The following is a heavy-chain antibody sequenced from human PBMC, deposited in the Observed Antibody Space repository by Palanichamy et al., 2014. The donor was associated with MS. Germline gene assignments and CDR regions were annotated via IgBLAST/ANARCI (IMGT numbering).Heavy chain of an antibody. CDR2: IIPIFGTP. D-gene: IGHD3-9*01. CDR1: GDTFSTYA. Sequence: QVQLVQSGAEVKKPGSSVKVSCKASGDTFSTYAISWVRQAPGQGLEWMGDIIPIFGTPSYAQKFQGRVTLTADESTSTVNMELSSLRSADTAMYYCARGRIHYDILTGDYTPYNMDVWGQGTTVTVSS. V-gene: IGHV1-69*01. J-gene: IGHJ6*02. CDR3: ARGRIHYDILTGDYTPYNMDV.